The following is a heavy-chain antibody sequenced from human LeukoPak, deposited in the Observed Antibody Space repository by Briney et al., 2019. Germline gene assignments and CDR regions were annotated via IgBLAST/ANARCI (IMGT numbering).Heavy chain of an antibody. V-gene: IGHV1-18*01. CDR3: ARGVMSYTARLSAFDI. CDR2: VSGFNGNT. D-gene: IGHD2-2*02. CDR1: GYTFTNYA. Sequence: GASVKVSCKASGYTFTNYAISWVRQAPGQGLEWMGWVSGFNGNTNYAQNLQGRVTMTTDTSTSTAYMELRSLRSDDTAVYYCARGVMSYTARLSAFDIWGQGTMVTVSP. J-gene: IGHJ3*02.